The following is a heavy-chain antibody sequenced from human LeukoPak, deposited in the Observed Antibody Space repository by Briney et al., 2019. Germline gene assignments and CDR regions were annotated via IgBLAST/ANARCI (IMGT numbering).Heavy chain of an antibody. Sequence: SETLSLTCAVSGGSISSSGYSWTWIRQPPGRGLEWIGYIYHSGSTFYNPSLKSRVTISVDRSKNQFSLNLSSVTAADTAVYYCARGNTTIDAAFDIWGQGTMVTVSS. D-gene: IGHD5-18*01. CDR2: IYHSGST. J-gene: IGHJ3*02. CDR1: GGSISSSGYS. V-gene: IGHV4-30-2*01. CDR3: ARGNTTIDAAFDI.